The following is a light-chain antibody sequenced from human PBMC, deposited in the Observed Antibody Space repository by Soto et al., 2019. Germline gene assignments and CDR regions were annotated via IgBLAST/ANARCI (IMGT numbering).Light chain of an antibody. Sequence: EFVLTQSPGTLSLSPGERATRSCRASQTVRNNYLAWYQQKPGQAPRLLIYDASSRATGIPDRFSGGGSGTDFTLTISRLEPEDFAVYYCQQYAGSLSWTFGQGTKVDIK. CDR3: QQYAGSLSWT. CDR2: DAS. J-gene: IGKJ1*01. V-gene: IGKV3-20*01. CDR1: QTVRNNY.